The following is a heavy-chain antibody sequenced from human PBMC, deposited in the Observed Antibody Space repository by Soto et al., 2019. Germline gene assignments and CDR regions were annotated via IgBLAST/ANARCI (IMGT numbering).Heavy chain of an antibody. Sequence: QVQLVQSGAEGKKPGSSVKVSCKASGGTFNNYAISWVRQAPGQGLEWMGGIIPIIGTADYAHKFQGRLAISADESTGTTFMELSSLRSEDTALYYCARGGVDVVATSAFEYWGQGNLVTVSS. D-gene: IGHD5-12*01. CDR1: GGTFNNYA. CDR2: IIPIIGTA. V-gene: IGHV1-69*01. CDR3: ARGGVDVVATSAFEY. J-gene: IGHJ4*02.